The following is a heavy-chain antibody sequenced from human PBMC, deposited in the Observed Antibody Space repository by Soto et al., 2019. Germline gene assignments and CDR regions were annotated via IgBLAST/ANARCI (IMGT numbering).Heavy chain of an antibody. CDR1: GGSISSGNFY. V-gene: IGHV4-30-4*01. D-gene: IGHD1-26*01. J-gene: IGHJ4*02. CDR3: AHDSHGGNTFFDL. CDR2: IYFSGST. Sequence: VQLQESGPGLVRPSETLSLTCTVSGGSISSGNFYWSWIRQPPGKGLEWIGYIYFSGSTSYSPSLKSRLTISLNTSNNQFSLKLTSVTAADTAVYYCAHDSHGGNTFFDLSGQGALVTVSS.